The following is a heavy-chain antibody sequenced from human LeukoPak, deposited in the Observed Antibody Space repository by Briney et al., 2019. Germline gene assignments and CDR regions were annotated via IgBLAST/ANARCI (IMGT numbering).Heavy chain of an antibody. Sequence: SETLSLTCAVYGGSFSGYYWSWIRQPPGKGLEWIGEINHSGSTNYNPSPKSRVTISVDTSKNQFSLKLSSVIAADTAVYYCGIAAAGKGTYWFDPWGQGTLVTVSS. CDR3: GIAAAGKGTYWFDP. CDR2: INHSGST. D-gene: IGHD6-13*01. CDR1: GGSFSGYY. V-gene: IGHV4-34*01. J-gene: IGHJ5*02.